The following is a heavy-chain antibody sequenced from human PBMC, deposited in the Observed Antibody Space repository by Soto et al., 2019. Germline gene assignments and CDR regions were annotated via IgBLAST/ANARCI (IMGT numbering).Heavy chain of an antibody. CDR3: ARGDSTDCSNGVCSFFYNHDMDV. J-gene: IGHJ6*02. D-gene: IGHD2-8*01. CDR1: GYSFTDYH. CDR2: INPKSGGT. V-gene: IGHV1-2*04. Sequence: VKVSCKASGYSFTDYHIHWVRQAPGQGLEWLGRINPKSGGTSTAQKFQGWVTMTTDTSISTASMELTRLTSDDTAIYYCARGDSTDCSNGVCSFFYNHDMDVWGQGTTVTVSS.